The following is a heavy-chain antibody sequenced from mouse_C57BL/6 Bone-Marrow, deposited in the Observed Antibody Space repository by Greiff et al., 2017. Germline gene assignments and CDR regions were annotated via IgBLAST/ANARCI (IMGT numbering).Heavy chain of an antibody. Sequence: QVQLQQPVAELVKPGASVKMSCKASGYTFTSYWITWVKQRPGQGLEWIGDIYPGSGSTNYTEKFKGKATLTVDTSSSTAYMQLSSLTSEDSAVYYCARHCGSSFDYWGRGTTLTVSS. CDR3: ARHCGSSFDY. CDR1: GYTFTSYW. J-gene: IGHJ2*01. V-gene: IGHV1-55*01. CDR2: IYPGSGST. D-gene: IGHD1-1*01.